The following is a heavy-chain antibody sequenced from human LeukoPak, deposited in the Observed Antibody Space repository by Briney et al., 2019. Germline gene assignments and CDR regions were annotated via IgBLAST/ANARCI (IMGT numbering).Heavy chain of an antibody. V-gene: IGHV3-23*01. Sequence: PGGSLRLSCAASGFTFSSYGMSWVRQAPGKGLEWVSAISGSGGSTYYADSVKGRFTISRDNSKNTLYLQMNSLRAEDTAVYYCAKVGWQSETGLIWGQGTLVTVSS. CDR3: AKVGWQSETGLI. D-gene: IGHD1-14*01. CDR1: GFTFSSYG. CDR2: ISGSGGST. J-gene: IGHJ4*02.